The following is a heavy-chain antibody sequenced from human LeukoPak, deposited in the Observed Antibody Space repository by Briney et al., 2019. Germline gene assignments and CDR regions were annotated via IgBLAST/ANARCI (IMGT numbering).Heavy chain of an antibody. Sequence: GGSLRLSCAASGFTFRSYAMSWVRQAPGKGLEWVSAISGSGGSTYYADSVKGRFTISRDNSKNTLYLQMNSLRAEDTAVYYCAKGREYYDSSGYPLNWFDPWGQGTLVTVSS. V-gene: IGHV3-23*01. CDR3: AKGREYYDSSGYPLNWFDP. CDR2: ISGSGGST. D-gene: IGHD3-22*01. J-gene: IGHJ5*02. CDR1: GFTFRSYA.